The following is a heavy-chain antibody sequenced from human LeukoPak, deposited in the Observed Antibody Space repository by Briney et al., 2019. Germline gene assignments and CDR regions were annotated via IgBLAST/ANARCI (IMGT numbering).Heavy chain of an antibody. D-gene: IGHD2-15*01. CDR1: GFTFSIYP. Sequence: GGSLRLSCAASGFTFSIYPMHWVRQAPSKGLKWVAVISYDGSNKYYADSVKGRFTISRDNSKNTLYLQMNSLRAEDTAVYYCARDVHSGGTYYYHYWGQGTLVTVSS. CDR3: ARDVHSGGTYYYHY. V-gene: IGHV3-30-3*01. CDR2: ISYDGSNK. J-gene: IGHJ4*02.